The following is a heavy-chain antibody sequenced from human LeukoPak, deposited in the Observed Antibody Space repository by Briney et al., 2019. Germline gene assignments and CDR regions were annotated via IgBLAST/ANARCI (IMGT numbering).Heavy chain of an antibody. J-gene: IGHJ4*02. Sequence: PSETLSLTCAVYGGSFSGYYWSWIRQPPGKGLEWIGEINHSGSTNYNPSLKSRVTISVDTSKNQFSLKLSSVTAADTAVYYCARGPPYYYDSSGYLSYWGQGTLVTVSS. V-gene: IGHV4-34*01. CDR3: ARGPPYYYDSSGYLSY. D-gene: IGHD3-22*01. CDR2: INHSGST. CDR1: GGSFSGYY.